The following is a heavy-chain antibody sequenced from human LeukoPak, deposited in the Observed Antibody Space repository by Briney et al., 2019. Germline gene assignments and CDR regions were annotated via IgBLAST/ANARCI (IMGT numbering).Heavy chain of an antibody. CDR1: GGSISSYY. D-gene: IGHD3-10*01. Sequence: SETLSLTCTVSGGSISSYYWSWIRQPAGKGLEWIGRIYTSGSTNYNPSLKSRVTMSVDTSKNQFSLKLSSVTAADTAVYYCARDVYYYDSVNWFDPWGQGTLVTVSS. J-gene: IGHJ5*02. CDR3: ARDVYYYDSVNWFDP. V-gene: IGHV4-4*07. CDR2: IYTSGST.